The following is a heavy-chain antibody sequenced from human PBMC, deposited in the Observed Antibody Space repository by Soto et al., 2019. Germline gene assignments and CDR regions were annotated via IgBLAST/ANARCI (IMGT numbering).Heavy chain of an antibody. CDR3: ARVRLELRPRAFDY. V-gene: IGHV1-2*02. CDR1: GYTFTGYY. D-gene: IGHD1-7*01. J-gene: IGHJ4*02. CDR2: INPNSGGT. Sequence: QVQLVQSGAEVKKPGASVKVSCKAYGYTFTGYYRHWVRQAPGQGLEWMGWINPNSGGTNYAQKFQGRVTMTRDTSISTAYMELSRLRSDDTAVYYCARVRLELRPRAFDYWGQGTLVTVSS.